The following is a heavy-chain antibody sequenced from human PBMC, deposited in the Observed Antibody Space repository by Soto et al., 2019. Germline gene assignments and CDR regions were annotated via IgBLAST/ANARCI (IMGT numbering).Heavy chain of an antibody. Sequence: SVKVSCKASGFTFTSSAMQWVRQARGQRLEWIGWIVVGSGNTNYAQKFQERVTITRDMSTSTAYMELSSLRSEDTAVYYCAAFPDIVVVPAANRYAFDIWGQGTMVTVSS. D-gene: IGHD2-2*01. CDR1: GFTFTSSA. J-gene: IGHJ3*02. CDR3: AAFPDIVVVPAANRYAFDI. V-gene: IGHV1-58*02. CDR2: IVVGSGNT.